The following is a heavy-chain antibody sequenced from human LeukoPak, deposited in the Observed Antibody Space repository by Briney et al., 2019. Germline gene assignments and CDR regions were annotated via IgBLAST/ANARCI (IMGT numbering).Heavy chain of an antibody. J-gene: IGHJ6*02. D-gene: IGHD6-13*01. Sequence: SETLSLTCAVYGGSFSGYYWSWIRQPPGKGLEWIGEINHSGSTNYNPSLKSRVTISVDTSKNQFSLKLSSVTAADTAVYYCARNNRPSGSYHYYYGMDVWGQGTTVTVSS. CDR3: ARNNRPSGSYHYYYGMDV. CDR2: INHSGST. CDR1: GGSFSGYY. V-gene: IGHV4-34*01.